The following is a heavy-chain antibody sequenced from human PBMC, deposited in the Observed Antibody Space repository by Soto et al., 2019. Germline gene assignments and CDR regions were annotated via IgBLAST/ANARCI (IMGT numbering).Heavy chain of an antibody. J-gene: IGHJ4*02. CDR1: GYTFSGHF. CDR3: ARAGSYCSGGSCAFAY. D-gene: IGHD2-15*01. V-gene: IGHV1-2*02. Sequence: QVQLVQSGADLKKPGASVKVSCKTSGYTFSGHFLQWVRQAPGAGPGWMEWINPNTGNTKYGQKFEGRVTMTRDMSSSTAYMELTRMTVDDTAVYFLARAGSYCSGGSCAFAYWGQGSLVTVSS. CDR2: INPNTGNT.